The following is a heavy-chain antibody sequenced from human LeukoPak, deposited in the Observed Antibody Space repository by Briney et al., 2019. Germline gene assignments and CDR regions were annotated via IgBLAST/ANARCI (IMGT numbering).Heavy chain of an antibody. CDR1: GFTFSSYA. CDR3: AKGQSTILGYYYGMDV. V-gene: IGHV3-23*01. J-gene: IGHJ6*02. CDR2: ISGSGGST. Sequence: GGSLRLSCAASGFTFSSYAMSWVRQAPGKGLEWVSAISGSGGSTYYADSVKGRFTISRDNSKNTLYLQMNSLRAEDTAVYYCAKGQSTILGYYYGMDVWGQGTTVTVSS. D-gene: IGHD3-3*01.